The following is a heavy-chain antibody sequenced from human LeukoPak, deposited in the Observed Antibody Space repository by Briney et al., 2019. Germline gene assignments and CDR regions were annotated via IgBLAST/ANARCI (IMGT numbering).Heavy chain of an antibody. Sequence: GASVKVSCKASGYTFTGYYMHWVRQAPGQGLEWMGWINPNSGGTSYAQKFQGRVTMTRDTSISTAYMELSRLRSDDTAVYYCARAGVGFGELSFDYWGQGTLVTVSS. V-gene: IGHV1-2*02. CDR2: INPNSGGT. CDR3: ARAGVGFGELSFDY. J-gene: IGHJ4*02. CDR1: GYTFTGYY. D-gene: IGHD3-10*01.